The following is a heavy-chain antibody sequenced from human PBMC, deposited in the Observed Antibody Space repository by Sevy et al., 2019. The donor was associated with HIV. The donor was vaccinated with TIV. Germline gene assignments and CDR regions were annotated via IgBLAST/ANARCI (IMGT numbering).Heavy chain of an antibody. V-gene: IGHV5-51*01. Sequence: GESLKISCKASGYKFSDDWIGWVRQMPGKGLEWIGIIYPDDSDTRYSPSFQGQVTISVDKSINTAYLQWSSLKASDNAIYYCARRLGSSFDILTDYLVAFDYWGQGTLVTVSS. D-gene: IGHD3-9*01. J-gene: IGHJ4*02. CDR3: ARRLGSSFDILTDYLVAFDY. CDR2: IYPDDSDT. CDR1: GYKFSDDW.